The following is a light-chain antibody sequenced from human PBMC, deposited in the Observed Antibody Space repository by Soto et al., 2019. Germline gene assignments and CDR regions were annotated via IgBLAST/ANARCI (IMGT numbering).Light chain of an antibody. CDR2: GAS. J-gene: IGKJ2*01. V-gene: IGKV3-20*01. CDR3: QQYATSPYP. CDR1: QSVSTSY. Sequence: EIVLTQSPGTLSLSPGERATLSCRASQSVSTSYLAWYQQKPGQAPRLLIYGASSRATGIPDRFSGSGSGTDFTLTISRLEPEDCAVYYCQQYATSPYPFGQGTKLEIK.